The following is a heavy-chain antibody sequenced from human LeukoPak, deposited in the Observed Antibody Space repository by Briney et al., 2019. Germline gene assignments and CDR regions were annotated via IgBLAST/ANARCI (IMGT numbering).Heavy chain of an antibody. CDR2: INHSGST. J-gene: IGHJ4*02. CDR1: GGSFSGYY. D-gene: IGHD3-10*01. Sequence: PSETLSLTCAVYGGSFSGYYWSWIRRPPGKGLEWIGEINHSGSTNYNPSLKSRVTISVDTSKNQFSLKLTSVTAADTAVYYCAREGNYYGSGSYYYAYWGQGTLVTVSS. CDR3: AREGNYYGSGSYYYAY. V-gene: IGHV4-34*01.